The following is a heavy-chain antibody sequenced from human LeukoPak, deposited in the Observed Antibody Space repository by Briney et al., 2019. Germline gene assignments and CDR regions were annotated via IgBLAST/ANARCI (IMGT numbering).Heavy chain of an antibody. V-gene: IGHV3-30*04. J-gene: IGHJ3*02. CDR2: ISYDGSNK. CDR3: ARGRDGYNTGAFDI. D-gene: IGHD5-24*01. CDR1: GFTFSSYA. Sequence: GGSLRLSCAASGFTFSSYAMHWVRQAPGEGLEWVAVISYDGSNKYYADSVKGRFTISRDNSKNTLYLQMNSLRAEDTAVYYCARGRDGYNTGAFDIWGQGTMVTVSS.